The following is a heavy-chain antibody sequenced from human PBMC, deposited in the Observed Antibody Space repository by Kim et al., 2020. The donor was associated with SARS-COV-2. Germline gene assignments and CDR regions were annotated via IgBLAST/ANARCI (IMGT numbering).Heavy chain of an antibody. CDR2: IYYSGST. CDR3: ARKNDYGDYVYYYGMDV. Sequence: SETLSLTCTVSGGSISSGGYYWSWIRQHPGKGLEWIGYIYYSGSTYYNPSLKSRVTISVDTSKNQFSLKLSSVTAADTAVYYCARKNDYGDYVYYYGMDVWGQGTTVTVSS. CDR1: GGSISSGGYY. J-gene: IGHJ6*02. D-gene: IGHD4-17*01. V-gene: IGHV4-31*03.